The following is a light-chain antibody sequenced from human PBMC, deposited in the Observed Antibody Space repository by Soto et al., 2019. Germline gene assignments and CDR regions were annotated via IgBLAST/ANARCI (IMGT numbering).Light chain of an antibody. CDR2: AAS. CDR1: QGISSS. CDR3: QQLNTYPLT. J-gene: IGKJ3*01. V-gene: IGKV1-9*01. Sequence: IQLTQSPSSLSASVGDRVTITCRASQGISSSLAWYQQKPGTAPKLLIYAASTLQSGVPSRFSGSGSGTDFSLTISRLQPEDFATYFCQQLNTYPLTFGPGTKVDIK.